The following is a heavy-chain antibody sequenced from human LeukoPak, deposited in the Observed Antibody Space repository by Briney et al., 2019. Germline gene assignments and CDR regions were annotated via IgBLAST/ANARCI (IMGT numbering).Heavy chain of an antibody. D-gene: IGHD1-14*01. CDR2: IFHNGNT. Sequence: SETLSLTCTVSGHSIGAGFVWGWIRQSPGKGLEWLGNIFHNGNTYYNPSLNGRVTMSPDTSRNQFSLTLTSVTAADTAVYFCARRGSITGWSFDYWGLGSLVTVPS. CDR3: ARRGSITGWSFDY. CDR1: GHSIGAGFV. V-gene: IGHV4-38-2*02. J-gene: IGHJ4*02.